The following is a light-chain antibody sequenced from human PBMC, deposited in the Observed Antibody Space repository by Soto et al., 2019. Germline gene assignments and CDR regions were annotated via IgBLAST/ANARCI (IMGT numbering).Light chain of an antibody. CDR2: GAS. V-gene: IGKV3-15*01. CDR3: QQYNNWPYT. CDR1: QSVSSS. Sequence: EIVMTQSPATLSVSPGERVTLSCRAGQSVSSSLAWYQQKPGQAPRLLIYGASTTAPGIPARFSGSGSGTEFTLTISSLQSEDFALYYCQQYNNWPYTFGQGTKLEIK. J-gene: IGKJ2*01.